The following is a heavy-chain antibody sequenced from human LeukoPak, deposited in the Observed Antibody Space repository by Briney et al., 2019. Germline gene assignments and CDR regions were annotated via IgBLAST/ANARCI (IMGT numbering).Heavy chain of an antibody. V-gene: IGHV4-59*12. Sequence: PSETLSLTCTVSGGSISTYYWSWIRQPPGKGLEWIGYIFYTGTTKYNPSLKSRVTISVDTSKNQFSLKLSSVTAADTAVYYCARRTRVRGPSDYWGQGTLVTVSS. CDR1: GGSISTYY. D-gene: IGHD3-10*01. CDR2: IFYTGTT. J-gene: IGHJ4*02. CDR3: ARRTRVRGPSDY.